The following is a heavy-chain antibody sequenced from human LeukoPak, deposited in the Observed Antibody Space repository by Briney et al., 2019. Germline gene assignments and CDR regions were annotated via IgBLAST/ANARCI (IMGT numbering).Heavy chain of an antibody. CDR1: GYTFTNYA. CDR2: ISPYNGNT. CDR3: VRDFWSGYYKNWGLDY. J-gene: IGHJ4*02. D-gene: IGHD3-3*01. Sequence: ASVKVSCKASGYTFTNYAISWVRQAPGQGLEWMGWISPYNGNTNYAQDFQDRVTLTSDTSTSTAYMEVGSLRSDDTAVYYCVRDFWSGYYKNWGLDYWGQGTLVTVSS. V-gene: IGHV1-18*01.